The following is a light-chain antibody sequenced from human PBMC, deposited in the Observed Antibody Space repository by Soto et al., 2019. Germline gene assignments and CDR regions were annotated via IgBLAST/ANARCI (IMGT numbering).Light chain of an antibody. CDR3: ISYTTTNTLWV. V-gene: IGLV2-14*01. Sequence: QSALTQPASVSGSPGQSITISCTGTSSDVGAYDYVSWYQQNPGKAPKLIISEVSDRPSGVSNRFSGSKSGNTASLTISGLQTEDEADYFCISYTTTNTLWVFGGGTKLTVL. CDR2: EVS. CDR1: SSDVGAYDY. J-gene: IGLJ3*02.